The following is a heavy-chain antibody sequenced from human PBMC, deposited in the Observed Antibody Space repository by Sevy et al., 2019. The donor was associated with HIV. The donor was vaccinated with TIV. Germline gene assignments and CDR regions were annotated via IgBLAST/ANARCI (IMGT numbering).Heavy chain of an antibody. CDR3: AHAITSPYDAFDI. J-gene: IGHJ3*02. CDR1: GFTVSSNY. V-gene: IGHV3-66*01. CDR2: IYSGGNT. Sequence: GGSLRLSCAASGFTVSSNYMSWVRQAPGKGLEWVSIIYSGGNTYYADSVKGRFTISGDNSKNTLYLQINSLRAEDTAVYYSAHAITSPYDAFDIWGQGTMVTVSS. D-gene: IGHD2-2*01.